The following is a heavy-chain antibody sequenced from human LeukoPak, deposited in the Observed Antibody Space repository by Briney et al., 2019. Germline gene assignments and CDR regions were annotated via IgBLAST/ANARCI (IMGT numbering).Heavy chain of an antibody. CDR3: ARGRLGGSGSYYNVLDY. Sequence: SETLSLTCIVSGGSITSYYWSWIRQPPGKGLEWIGYIYDTGKTNYNPSLRSRVTISVDTSRNQFSLKLSSVTAADTAVYYCARGRLGGSGSYYNVLDYWGQGTLVTVSS. CDR2: IYDTGKT. CDR1: GGSITSYY. D-gene: IGHD3-10*01. J-gene: IGHJ4*02. V-gene: IGHV4-59*01.